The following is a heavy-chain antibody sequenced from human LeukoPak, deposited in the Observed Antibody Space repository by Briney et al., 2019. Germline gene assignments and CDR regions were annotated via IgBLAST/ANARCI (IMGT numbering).Heavy chain of an antibody. V-gene: IGHV2-5*01. CDR2: TYWNNGK. J-gene: IGHJ4*02. Sequence: SGPTLVKPPKTLTLTCTFSDFSLSTTGVDVAWIRQPPGKALEWLAATYWNNGKSYSPSLKNRLTITQDTSKNQVILIMANMDPVDTGTYYCAHKGRGSGSYTMWGQGTLVTVSS. D-gene: IGHD3-10*01. CDR1: DFSLSTTGVD. CDR3: AHKGRGSGSYTM.